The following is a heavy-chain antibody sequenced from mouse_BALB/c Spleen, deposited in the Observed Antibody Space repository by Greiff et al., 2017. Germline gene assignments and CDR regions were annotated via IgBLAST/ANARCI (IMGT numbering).Heavy chain of an antibody. D-gene: IGHD5-1-1*01. CDR1: GFNIKDTY. V-gene: IGHV14-3*02. CDR2: IDPANGNT. J-gene: IGHJ2*01. CDR3: ALYPYYFDY. Sequence: VQLKESGAELVKPGASVKLSCTASGFNIKDTYMHWVKQRPEQGLEWIGRIDPANGNTKYDPKFQGKATITADTSSNTAYLQLSSLTSEDTAVYYCALYPYYFDYWGQGTTLTVSS.